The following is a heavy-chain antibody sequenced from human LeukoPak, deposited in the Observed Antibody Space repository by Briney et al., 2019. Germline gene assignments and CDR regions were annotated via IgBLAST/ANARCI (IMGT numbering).Heavy chain of an antibody. V-gene: IGHV3-30*18. CDR1: GFTFSSYA. Sequence: GGSLRLSCAASGFTFSSYAMSWVRQAPGKGLEWVAVISYDGSNKYYADSVKGRFTISRDNSKNTLYLQMNSLRAEDTAVYYCAKDLTAVAGIYYYGMDVWGQGTTVTVSS. CDR2: ISYDGSNK. CDR3: AKDLTAVAGIYYYGMDV. D-gene: IGHD6-19*01. J-gene: IGHJ6*02.